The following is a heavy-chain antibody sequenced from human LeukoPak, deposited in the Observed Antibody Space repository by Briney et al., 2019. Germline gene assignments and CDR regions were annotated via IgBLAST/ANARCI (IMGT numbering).Heavy chain of an antibody. CDR3: AGGDCIGDACQLTFDY. J-gene: IGHJ4*02. Sequence: WETLSLTSTVSGGSIGSSYWSWIRQPPGKGLEWIGYIYYSGDTNYNPSLKSRVIISVDTSKNQFSLKLNSVTAADTAVYYCAGGDCIGDACQLTFDYWGQGTLVAVSS. CDR2: IYYSGDT. CDR1: GGSIGSSY. V-gene: IGHV4-59*08. D-gene: IGHD2-15*01.